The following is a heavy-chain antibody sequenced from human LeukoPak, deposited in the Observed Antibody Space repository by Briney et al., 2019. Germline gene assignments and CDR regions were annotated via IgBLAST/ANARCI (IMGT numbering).Heavy chain of an antibody. D-gene: IGHD6-19*01. V-gene: IGHV3-30*02. J-gene: IGHJ1*01. CDR3: ARGGKMPVAGTRSSQYFQH. CDR1: GFIFSNYG. CDR2: IRYDGSNK. Sequence: GGSLRLSCAASGFIFSNYGMHWVRQAPGKGLEWVLFIRYDGSNKYYADSVKGRFTISRDNSKNTLYLQMNSLRAEDTAVYYCARGGKMPVAGTRSSQYFQHWGQGTLVTVSS.